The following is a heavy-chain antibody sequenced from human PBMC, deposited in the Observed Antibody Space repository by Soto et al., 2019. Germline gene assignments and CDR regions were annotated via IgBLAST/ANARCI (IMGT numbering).Heavy chain of an antibody. CDR1: GGSISSYY. D-gene: IGHD6-19*01. Sequence: SETLSLTCTVSGGSISSYYWSWIRQPPGKGLEWIGYIYYSGSTNYNPSLKSRVTISVDTSKNQFSLKLSSVTAADTAVYYCARDSIGDSSGWYGLNYYYYYGMDVWCQGTTVTVS. J-gene: IGHJ6*02. CDR3: ARDSIGDSSGWYGLNYYYYYGMDV. CDR2: IYYSGST. V-gene: IGHV4-59*01.